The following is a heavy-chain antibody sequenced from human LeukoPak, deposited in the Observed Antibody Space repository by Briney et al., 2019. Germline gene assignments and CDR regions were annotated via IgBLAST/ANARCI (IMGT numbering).Heavy chain of an antibody. D-gene: IGHD4-17*01. CDR1: GGSISSGDYS. J-gene: IGHJ4*02. V-gene: IGHV4-30-4*01. CDR3: AREDYGDYSADY. CDR2: IYYSGST. Sequence: SETLSLTCTVSGGSISSGDYSWSWVRQPPGKGLEWLGYIYYSGSTYYNPSLKSRVTISVDTSKNQFSLKLSSVPAADTAVYYCAREDYGDYSADYWGQGTLVTVSS.